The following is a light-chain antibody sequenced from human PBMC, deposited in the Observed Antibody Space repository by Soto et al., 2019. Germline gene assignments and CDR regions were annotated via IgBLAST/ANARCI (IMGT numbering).Light chain of an antibody. Sequence: EIVLTQSPATLSLSPGERATLSCRASQSVSSYLAWYQLKPGQAPRLLIYDASNRATGIPARFSGSGSGTDFTLTISSLEPEDFAVYYCQHRSNWPTMTFGQGTGLEI. J-gene: IGKJ5*01. CDR2: DAS. V-gene: IGKV3-11*01. CDR3: QHRSNWPTMT. CDR1: QSVSSY.